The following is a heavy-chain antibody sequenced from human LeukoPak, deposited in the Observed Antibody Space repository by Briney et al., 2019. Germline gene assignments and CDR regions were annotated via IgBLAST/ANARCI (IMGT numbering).Heavy chain of an antibody. J-gene: IGHJ4*02. V-gene: IGHV1-8*01. CDR2: MNPDSGNS. CDR1: GYTFTNFD. CDR3: ARGRLVRGDYLDY. Sequence: ASVKVSCKAPGYTFTNFDINWVRQAPGQGLEWLGWMNPDSGNSGSAHTFQGRVTMTRDTSTSTAYIELTSLRSDDTAVYFCARGRLVRGDYLDYWGQGALVTVSS. D-gene: IGHD3-10*01.